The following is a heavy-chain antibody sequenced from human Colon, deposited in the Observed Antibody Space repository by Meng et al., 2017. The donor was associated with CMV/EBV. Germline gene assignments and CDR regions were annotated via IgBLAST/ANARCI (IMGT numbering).Heavy chain of an antibody. V-gene: IGHV4-39*01. CDR3: ARRLVVPAAWGAFDI. D-gene: IGHD2-2*01. J-gene: IGHJ3*02. Sequence: SCTVSGGSISSSSYYWGWIRQPPGKGLEWIGSIYYSGSTYYNPSLKSRVTISVDTSKNQFSLKLSSVTAADTAVYYCARRLVVPAAWGAFDIWGQGTMVTVSS. CDR1: GGSISSSSYY. CDR2: IYYSGST.